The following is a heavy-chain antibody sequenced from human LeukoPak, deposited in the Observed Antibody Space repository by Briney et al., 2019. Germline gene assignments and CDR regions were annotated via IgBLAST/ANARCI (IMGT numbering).Heavy chain of an antibody. CDR2: INPNSGGT. D-gene: IGHD2-2*01. J-gene: IGHJ4*02. Sequence: ASVKVSCKASGYTFTGYYMHWVRQAPGQGLEWMGWINPNSGGTNYAQKFQGRVTMTRDTSISTAYMELSRLRSDDTAVYYCARVRDVVVPAASGYWGQGTLVTVSS. V-gene: IGHV1-2*02. CDR1: GYTFTGYY. CDR3: ARVRDVVVPAASGY.